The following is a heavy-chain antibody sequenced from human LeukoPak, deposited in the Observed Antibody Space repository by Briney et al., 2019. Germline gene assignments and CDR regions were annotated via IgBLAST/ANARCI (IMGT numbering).Heavy chain of an antibody. Sequence: PGGSLRLSCAASGFTFNSYSMSWVRQAPGKGLEWVSYISHTSESTYYADSVKGRFTISRDNAKNSLYLQMNSLRAEDTAVYYCARTGSRAFDIWGQGTMVAVSS. CDR2: ISHTSEST. CDR1: GFTFNSYS. CDR3: ARTGSRAFDI. J-gene: IGHJ3*02. D-gene: IGHD2-15*01. V-gene: IGHV3-48*04.